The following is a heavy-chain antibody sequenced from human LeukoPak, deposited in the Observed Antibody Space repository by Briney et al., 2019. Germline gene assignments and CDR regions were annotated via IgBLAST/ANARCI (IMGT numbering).Heavy chain of an antibody. V-gene: IGHV4-39*01. CDR3: ARSVGWLAPFDC. D-gene: IGHD6-19*01. Sequence: PSDTLSLTCTVSAGSMSSSSDHWAWIRQPAGKGLEWIGSIYYRARTGHNPFLKDPAIISVDTSKNQFSLKVRAVYAAATAVYYCARSVGWLAPFDCWGQGTLVSVS. CDR2: IYYRART. J-gene: IGHJ4*02. CDR1: AGSMSSSSDH.